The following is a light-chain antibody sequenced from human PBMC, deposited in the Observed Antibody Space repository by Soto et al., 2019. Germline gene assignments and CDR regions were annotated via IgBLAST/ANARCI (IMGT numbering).Light chain of an antibody. V-gene: IGLV2-8*01. CDR1: SSDVGGYNY. J-gene: IGLJ2*01. Sequence: QSALTQPPSASGSPGQSVTISCTGTSSDVGGYNYVSWYQQHPGKAPKPVIYEVSKRPSGVPDRFSGSKSGITASLTVSGLQAEDEADYYCSSYAGSNNLVFGGGTQLTVL. CDR2: EVS. CDR3: SSYAGSNNLV.